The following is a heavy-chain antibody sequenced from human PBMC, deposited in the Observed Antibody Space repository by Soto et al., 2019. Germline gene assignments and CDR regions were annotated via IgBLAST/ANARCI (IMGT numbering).Heavy chain of an antibody. CDR1: GFTFSSYS. D-gene: IGHD6-13*01. CDR2: ISSSSSTI. Sequence: PGGSLRLSCAASGFTFSSYSMNWVREAPGKGLEWVSYISSSSSTIYYADSVKGRFTISRDNAKNSLYLQMNSLRDEDTAVYYCARDSSSWYRSSANWFDPWGQGALVTVSS. V-gene: IGHV3-48*02. CDR3: ARDSSSWYRSSANWFDP. J-gene: IGHJ5*02.